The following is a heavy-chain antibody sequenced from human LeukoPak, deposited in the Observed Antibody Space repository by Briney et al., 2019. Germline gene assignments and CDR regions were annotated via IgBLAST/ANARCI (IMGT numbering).Heavy chain of an antibody. CDR2: IYYSGST. D-gene: IGHD1-1*01. CDR1: GGSFSGYY. J-gene: IGHJ5*02. CDR3: ARGDWNDGANWFDP. V-gene: IGHV4-30-4*08. Sequence: PSETLSLTCAVDGGSFSGYYWSWIRQPPGKGLEWIGYIYYSGSTYYNPSLKSRVTISVDTSKNQFSLKLSSVTAADTAVYYCARGDWNDGANWFDPWGQGTLVTVSS.